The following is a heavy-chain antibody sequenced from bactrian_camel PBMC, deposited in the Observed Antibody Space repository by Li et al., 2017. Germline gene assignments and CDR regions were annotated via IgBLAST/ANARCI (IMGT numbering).Heavy chain of an antibody. CDR2: ISTNGST. V-gene: IGHV3S55*01. J-gene: IGHJ6*01. D-gene: IGHD7*01. CDR1: GYASKA. CDR3: AARLTTTWCGLDRGRFAY. Sequence: HVQLVESGGGSVQAGGSQRLSCLATGYASKAMGWFRQAPGKEREGVATISTNGSTGYADSVKGRFTISKDNTNTLYLEMSTLEPSGTAMYYCAARLTTTWCGLDRGRFAYWGQGTQVTVS.